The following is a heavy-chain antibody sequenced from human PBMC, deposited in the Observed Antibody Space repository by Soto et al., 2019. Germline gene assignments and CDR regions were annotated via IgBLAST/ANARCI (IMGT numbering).Heavy chain of an antibody. CDR3: ARAGGTTVTGLWHFDS. CDR2: IWYDGTQK. D-gene: IGHD4-17*01. V-gene: IGHV3-33*01. J-gene: IGHJ4*02. Sequence: GGCLRLSCEASGFTFNTYSMHWVRQPPGKGLEWLAAIWYDGTQKYYADSVKGRFISSRDNSKKTLYLEMNSLRAEDTAVYYCARAGGTTVTGLWHFDSWGQGTLVTVSS. CDR1: GFTFNTYS.